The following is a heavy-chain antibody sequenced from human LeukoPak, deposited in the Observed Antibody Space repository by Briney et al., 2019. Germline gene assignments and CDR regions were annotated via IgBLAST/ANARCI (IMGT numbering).Heavy chain of an antibody. CDR3: ASGWDTAMVSVALDY. CDR1: GDSISSRSSY. J-gene: IGHJ4*02. CDR2: FYYRGST. D-gene: IGHD5-18*01. V-gene: IGHV4-39*07. Sequence: SETLSLTCTVSGDSISSRSSYWGWLRQPPGKGLEWIGSFYYRGSTFYNPSLQSRVTISVDTSRNQFSLKLSSVTAADTAVYYCASGWDTAMVSVALDYWGQGTLVTVSS.